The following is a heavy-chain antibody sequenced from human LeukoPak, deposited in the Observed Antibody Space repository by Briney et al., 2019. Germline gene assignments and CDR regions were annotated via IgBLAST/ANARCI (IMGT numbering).Heavy chain of an antibody. CDR3: AKCSSGYLSGDY. CDR2: ISYDGSNK. Sequence: GGSLRLSCAASGFTFSSYGMHWVRQAPGKGLEWVAVISYDGSNKYYADSVRGRFTISRDNSKNTLYLQMNSLRAEDTAVYYCAKCSSGYLSGDYWGQGTLVTVSS. D-gene: IGHD5-18*01. J-gene: IGHJ4*02. CDR1: GFTFSSYG. V-gene: IGHV3-30*18.